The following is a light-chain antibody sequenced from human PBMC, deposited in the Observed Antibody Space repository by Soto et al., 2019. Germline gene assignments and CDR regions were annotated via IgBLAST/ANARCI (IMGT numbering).Light chain of an antibody. CDR1: QSVGSN. CDR3: QQYDTWPLT. J-gene: IGKJ4*01. V-gene: IGKV3-15*01. Sequence: EIVMTQSPATLSVSPGARVPLSCRARQSVGSNLAWYQQTPGQAPRVVIYDASTRATVIPARFSGSGSGTEFTLTISSLQSEDFAVYYCQQYDTWPLTFGGGTKVDI. CDR2: DAS.